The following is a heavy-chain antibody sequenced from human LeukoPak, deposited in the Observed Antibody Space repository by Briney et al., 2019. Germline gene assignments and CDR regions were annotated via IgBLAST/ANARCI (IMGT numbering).Heavy chain of an antibody. J-gene: IGHJ4*02. CDR2: IYSGGST. V-gene: IGHV3-66*01. CDR1: GFTVSSNY. Sequence: GGSLRLSCAASGFTVSSNYMSWVRQAPGKGLEWVSVIYSGGSTYHTDSARGRFTISRDTSKNTLYLQMNSLRAEDTAVYYCARYVQVQASVAAYFDYWGQGTLVTVPS. D-gene: IGHD6-19*01. CDR3: ARYVQVQASVAAYFDY.